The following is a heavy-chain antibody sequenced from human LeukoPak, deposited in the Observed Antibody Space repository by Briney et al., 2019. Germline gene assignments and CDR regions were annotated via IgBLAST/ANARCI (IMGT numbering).Heavy chain of an antibody. CDR3: ARRAVTTGFDP. D-gene: IGHD4-17*01. Sequence: GESLKNSCKHFLDSFTSYWIGWVRQMPGKGVEWMGIIYPSDSDTRYSPSFQGQVTISADKSISTDYLQWSSLKASDTAMYYCARRAVTTGFDPWGQGTLVTVSS. J-gene: IGHJ5*02. CDR2: IYPSDSDT. V-gene: IGHV5-51*03. CDR1: LDSFTSYW.